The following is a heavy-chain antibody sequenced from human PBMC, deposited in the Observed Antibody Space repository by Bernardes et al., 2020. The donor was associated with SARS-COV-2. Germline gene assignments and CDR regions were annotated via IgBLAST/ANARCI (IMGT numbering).Heavy chain of an antibody. V-gene: IGHV3-23*01. J-gene: IGHJ6*02. D-gene: IGHD4-4*01. CDR2: ITYSGGST. Sequence: GSLRLSCTASGFTFSIYAMTWVRQAPGKGLEWVSGITYSGGSTYYSDSVKGRFTISRDNSKNTLYPQMNSLKAEDTAVYYCARESTVTHYYYYYGMDVWGQGTTVTVSS. CDR1: GFTFSIYA. CDR3: ARESTVTHYYYYYGMDV.